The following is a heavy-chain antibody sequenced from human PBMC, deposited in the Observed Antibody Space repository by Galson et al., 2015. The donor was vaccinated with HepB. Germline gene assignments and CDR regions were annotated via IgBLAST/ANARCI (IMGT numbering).Heavy chain of an antibody. CDR1: GFTFSSYA. D-gene: IGHD3-3*01. V-gene: IGHV3-30-3*01. CDR3: ARGLFRSGYYSGYFDY. J-gene: IGHJ4*02. CDR2: ISYDGSNK. Sequence: SLRLSCAASGFTFSSYAMHWVRQAPGKGLEWVAVISYDGSNKYYADSVKGRFTISRDNSKNTLYLQMNSLRAEDTAVYYCARGLFRSGYYSGYFDYWGQGTLVTVSS.